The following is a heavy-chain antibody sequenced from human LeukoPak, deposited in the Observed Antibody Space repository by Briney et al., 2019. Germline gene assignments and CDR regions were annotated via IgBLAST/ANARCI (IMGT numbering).Heavy chain of an antibody. CDR3: ARTQLNYDILTGYG. Sequence: GASVKVSCKASGYTFTSYGISWVRQAPGQGLEWMGWISAYNGNTNYAQKLQGRVTMTTDTSTSTAYMELRSLRSDDTAVYYCARTQLNYDILTGYGWGQGTLVTVSS. V-gene: IGHV1-18*01. CDR2: ISAYNGNT. D-gene: IGHD3-9*01. CDR1: GYTFTSYG. J-gene: IGHJ4*02.